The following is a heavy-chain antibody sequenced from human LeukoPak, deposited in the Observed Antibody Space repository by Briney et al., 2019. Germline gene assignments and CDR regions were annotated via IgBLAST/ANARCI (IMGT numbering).Heavy chain of an antibody. J-gene: IGHJ6*02. Sequence: ASVKVSCKASGYTFTSNYIHWVRQAPGQGLEWMGLIYPRDGSTSYAQKFQGRVTVTRDTSTSTVHIELSGLRSEDTAVYYCAREEMATISNYYYYGMDVWGQGTTVTVSS. CDR2: IYPRDGST. CDR1: GYTFTSNY. D-gene: IGHD5-24*01. V-gene: IGHV1-46*01. CDR3: AREEMATISNYYYYGMDV.